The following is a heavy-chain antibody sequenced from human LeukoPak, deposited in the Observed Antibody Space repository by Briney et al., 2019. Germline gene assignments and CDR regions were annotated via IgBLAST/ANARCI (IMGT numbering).Heavy chain of an antibody. CDR2: INHSGST. CDR3: ARALDYGDSIDAFDI. D-gene: IGHD4-17*01. CDR1: GGSISSSSYY. J-gene: IGHJ3*02. V-gene: IGHV4-39*07. Sequence: SETLSLTCTVSGGSISSSSYYWGWIRQPPGKGLEWIGEINHSGSTNYNPSLKSRVTISVDTSKNQFSLKLSSVTAADTAVYYCARALDYGDSIDAFDIWGQGTMVTVSS.